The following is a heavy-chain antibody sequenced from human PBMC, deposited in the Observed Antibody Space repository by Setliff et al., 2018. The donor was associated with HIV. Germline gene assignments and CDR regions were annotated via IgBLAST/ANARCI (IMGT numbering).Heavy chain of an antibody. J-gene: IGHJ3*01. V-gene: IGHV4-4*07. CDR3: ARARITMTGGRLEPYAFDR. CDR1: GGSFSTYY. CDR2: VHSTGTT. D-gene: IGHD3-22*01. Sequence: SETLSLTCTVSGGSFSTYYWSWIRQPAGEGLEYIGRVHSTGTTIYNPPLKSRVTMSVDTSKNQLSLKLRSVTAADTAVYYCARARITMTGGRLEPYAFDRWGQGTKVT.